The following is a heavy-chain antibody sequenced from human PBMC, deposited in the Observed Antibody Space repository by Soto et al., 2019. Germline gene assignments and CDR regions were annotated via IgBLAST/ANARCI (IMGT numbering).Heavy chain of an antibody. CDR3: ARQESHYDFWSGYSTDYYYGMDV. CDR1: GYSFTSYW. D-gene: IGHD3-3*01. CDR2: IYPGDSDT. V-gene: IGHV5-51*01. Sequence: GESLKISCKGSGYSFTSYWIGWVRQMPGKGLEWMGIIYPGDSDTRYSPSFQGQVTISADKSISIAYLQWSSPKASDTAMYYCARQESHYDFWSGYSTDYYYGMDVWGQGTTVTVSS. J-gene: IGHJ6*02.